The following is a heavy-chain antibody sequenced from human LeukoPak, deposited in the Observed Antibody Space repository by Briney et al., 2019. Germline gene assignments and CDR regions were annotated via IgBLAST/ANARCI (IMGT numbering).Heavy chain of an antibody. CDR1: GGSISSYY. CDR3: ARDRYYDSGSYYN. D-gene: IGHD3-10*01. J-gene: IGHJ4*02. CDR2: TSYSGTT. Sequence: SETLSLTCTVSGGSISSYYWNWIRQPPGKGLEWIGYTSYSGTTNYNPSLKSRVTISVDTSKNQFSLKLSSVTAADTAVYYCARDRYYDSGSYYNWGQGTLVTVSS. V-gene: IGHV4-59*01.